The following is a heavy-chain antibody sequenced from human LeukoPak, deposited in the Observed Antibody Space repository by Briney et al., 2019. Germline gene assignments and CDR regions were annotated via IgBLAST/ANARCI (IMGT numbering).Heavy chain of an antibody. D-gene: IGHD3-16*01. CDR3: LLGNFDY. CDR2: IRYDGSNK. V-gene: IGHV3-30*02. Sequence: PGGSLRLTCAASGFTFSSYGMHWVRQAPGKGLEWVAFIRYDGSNKYYADSVKGRFTISRDNSKNTLYLQMNSLRAEDTAVYYCLLGNFDYWGQGTLVTVSS. CDR1: GFTFSSYG. J-gene: IGHJ4*02.